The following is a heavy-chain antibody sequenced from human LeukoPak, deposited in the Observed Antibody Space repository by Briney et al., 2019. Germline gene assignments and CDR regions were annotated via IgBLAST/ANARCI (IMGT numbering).Heavy chain of an antibody. CDR3: AKDTLETYYYDSSGYP. D-gene: IGHD3-22*01. V-gene: IGHV3-23*01. Sequence: RAGDTYYADSVKGRFTISRDNSKNTLYLQMNSLRAEDTAVYYCAKDTLETYYYDSSGYPWGQGTLVTVSS. CDR2: RAGDT. J-gene: IGHJ4*02.